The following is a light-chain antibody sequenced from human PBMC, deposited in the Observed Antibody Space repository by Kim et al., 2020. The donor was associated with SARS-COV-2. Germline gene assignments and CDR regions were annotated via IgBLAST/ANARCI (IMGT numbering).Light chain of an antibody. CDR2: RNN. CDR3: SAWDSSLSAWV. V-gene: IGLV10-54*01. CDR1: GNNVGNQG. Sequence: ATLTCTGNGNNVGNQGVSWLQHHQGHPPKLLSYRNNNRPSGISQRLSASRSGNTASLTITGLQPEDEADYYCSAWDSSLSAWVFGGGTKLTVL. J-gene: IGLJ3*02.